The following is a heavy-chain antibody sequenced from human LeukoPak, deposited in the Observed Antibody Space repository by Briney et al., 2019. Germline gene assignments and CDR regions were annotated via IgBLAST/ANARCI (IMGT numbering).Heavy chain of an antibody. V-gene: IGHV3-74*01. CDR3: ARVGVPQYVFDI. D-gene: IGHD2-2*01. J-gene: IGHJ3*02. CDR2: INSDGRIT. Sequence: PGGSLRLSCVASGFTFSSYWMHWVRQVPGKGPVWVSRINSDGRITSYADSVKGRFTISRDNAKNTLYLQMNSLRAEDTAVYSCARVGVPQYVFDIWGQGTWVTVSS. CDR1: GFTFSSYW.